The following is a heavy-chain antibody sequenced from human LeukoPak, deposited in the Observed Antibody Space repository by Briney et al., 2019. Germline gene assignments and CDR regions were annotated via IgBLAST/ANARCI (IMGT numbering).Heavy chain of an antibody. V-gene: IGHV3-23*01. CDR1: GFTFSSYG. CDR2: ISGSGGST. D-gene: IGHD3-16*01. J-gene: IGHJ4*02. CDR3: ATGFMTAPYYFDY. Sequence: GGSLRLSCAASGFTFSSYGMSWVRQAPGKGLEWVSAISGSGGSTYYADSVKGRFTISRDSAKSSLYLQMNSLRAEDTAVYYCATGFMTAPYYFDYWGQGTLVTVSS.